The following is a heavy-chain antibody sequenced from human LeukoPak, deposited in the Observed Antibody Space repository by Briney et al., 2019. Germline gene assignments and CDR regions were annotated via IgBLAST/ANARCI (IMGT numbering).Heavy chain of an antibody. D-gene: IGHD4-17*01. CDR1: GGSISSGGYY. Sequence: SETLSLTCTVSGGSISSGGYYWSWIRQHPGKGLEWIGYIYYSGSTNYSPSLKSRVTISVDTSKNQFSLKLSSVTAADTAVYYCARAPYGPEDYYFDYWGQGTLVTVSS. J-gene: IGHJ4*02. V-gene: IGHV4-31*03. CDR2: IYYSGST. CDR3: ARAPYGPEDYYFDY.